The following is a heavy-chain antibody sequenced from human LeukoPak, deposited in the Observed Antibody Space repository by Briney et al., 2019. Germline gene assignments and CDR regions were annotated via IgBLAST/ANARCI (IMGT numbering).Heavy chain of an antibody. Sequence: QPGASLRLSCVASGFTFTTYAMMWVRQAPGKGLEWVSAISGSGGTTYYADSVKGRFTISRDNSQNTLYLQMNSLRAEDTALSYCARDQGYWGQGTLVTVSS. V-gene: IGHV3-23*01. CDR1: GFTFTTYA. J-gene: IGHJ4*02. CDR2: ISGSGGTT. CDR3: ARDQGY.